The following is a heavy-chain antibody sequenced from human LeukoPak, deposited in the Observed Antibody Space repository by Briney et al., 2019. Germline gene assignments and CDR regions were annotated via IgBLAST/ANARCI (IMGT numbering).Heavy chain of an antibody. Sequence: SGGSLRLSCAAPGFTFSSYGMHCVRQAPGKGLEWVAVIWYDGSNKYYADSVKGRFTISRDNSKNTLYLQMNSLRAEDTAVYYCAKGQDISGYLDYWGQGTLVTVSS. CDR3: AKGQDISGYLDY. J-gene: IGHJ4*02. V-gene: IGHV3-33*06. D-gene: IGHD3-22*01. CDR2: IWYDGSNK. CDR1: GFTFSSYG.